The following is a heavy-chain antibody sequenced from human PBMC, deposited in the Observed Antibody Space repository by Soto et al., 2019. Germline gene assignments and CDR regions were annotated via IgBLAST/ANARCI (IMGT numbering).Heavy chain of an antibody. CDR3: VRDRRYAFDI. D-gene: IGHD3-3*01. CDR1: AFTFSSHT. Sequence: GVTLRLSCSASAFTFSSHTMNRLSQARGRGREWLSYIRLSGSASYNTGSVKGRFTISRDNAKNSLYLQMNSLTDEDSAVYYGVRDRRYAFDIWGKGARVTVAS. J-gene: IGHJ3*02. V-gene: IGHV3-48*02. CDR2: IRLSGSAS.